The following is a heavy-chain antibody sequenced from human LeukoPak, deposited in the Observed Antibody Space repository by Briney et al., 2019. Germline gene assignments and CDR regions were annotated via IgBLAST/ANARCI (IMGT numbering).Heavy chain of an antibody. Sequence: GGSLRLSCAASGFTFSSYGMHWVRQAPGKGLEWVAFIRYDGSNKYYADSVKGRFTISRDNSKNTLYLQMNSLRAEDTAVYYCAKDRGRYCSSTSCSPGIWGQGTLVTVSS. V-gene: IGHV3-30*02. CDR3: AKDRGRYCSSTSCSPGI. D-gene: IGHD2-2*01. CDR2: IRYDGSNK. J-gene: IGHJ4*02. CDR1: GFTFSSYG.